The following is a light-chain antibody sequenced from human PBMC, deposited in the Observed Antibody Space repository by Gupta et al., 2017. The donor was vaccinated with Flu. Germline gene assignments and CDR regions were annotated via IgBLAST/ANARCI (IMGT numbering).Light chain of an antibody. Sequence: DLVMTQSPLSLPVTPGEPASISCRSSQGLLHSNGYSNLDGYLQKPGQSPQLLIYLGSNRASGIPDRFSGSGSGTDFTLKISRVEAEDVGVYYCMQYLQTPWTFGQGTKVEIK. CDR3: MQYLQTPWT. J-gene: IGKJ1*01. CDR1: QGLLHSNGYSN. CDR2: LGS. V-gene: IGKV2-28*01.